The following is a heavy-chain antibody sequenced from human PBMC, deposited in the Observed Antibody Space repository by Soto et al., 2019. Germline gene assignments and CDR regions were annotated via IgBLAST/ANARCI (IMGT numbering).Heavy chain of an antibody. V-gene: IGHV3-48*02. CDR1: GFTFSSYS. Sequence: GGSLRLSCAASGFTFSSYSMNWVRQAPGKGLEWVSYISSSHSTIYYADSVKGRFTISRDNAKNSLYLQMNSLRDEDTAVYYCARGLYYYDSRGYCGYWGQGTLVTVSS. CDR3: ARGLYYYDSRGYCGY. D-gene: IGHD3-22*01. CDR2: ISSSHSTI. J-gene: IGHJ4*02.